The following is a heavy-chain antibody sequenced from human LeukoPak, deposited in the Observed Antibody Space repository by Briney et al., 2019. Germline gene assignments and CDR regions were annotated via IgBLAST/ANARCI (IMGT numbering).Heavy chain of an antibody. CDR1: GYTFTGYY. V-gene: IGHV1-2*04. J-gene: IGHJ6*02. Sequence: ASVKVSCKASGYTFTGYYMHWVRQAPGQGLEWMGRINPNSGGTNYAQKFQGWVTMTRDTSISTAYMELSRLRSDDTAVYYCVRGGPDFWSGDIDGMDVWGQGTTVTVSS. CDR3: VRGGPDFWSGDIDGMDV. D-gene: IGHD3-3*01. CDR2: INPNSGGT.